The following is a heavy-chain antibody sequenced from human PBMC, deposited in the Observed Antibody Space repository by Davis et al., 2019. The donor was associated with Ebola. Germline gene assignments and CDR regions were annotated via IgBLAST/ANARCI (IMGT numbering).Heavy chain of an antibody. D-gene: IGHD3-10*01. V-gene: IGHV1-18*01. CDR2: ISAYNGNT. J-gene: IGHJ6*04. CDR1: GYSFTNYG. CDR3: ARDLATSSGAHFFYFGMDV. Sequence: AASVKVSCKASGYSFTNYGISWVRQAPGQGLEWMGWISAYNGNTNYAQILQGRVTMTTDTSTGTAYMELRSLTSDDTAVYYCARDLATSSGAHFFYFGMDVWGGGTSVAVSS.